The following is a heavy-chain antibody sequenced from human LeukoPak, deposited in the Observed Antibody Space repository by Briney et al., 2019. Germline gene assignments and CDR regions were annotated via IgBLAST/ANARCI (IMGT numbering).Heavy chain of an antibody. J-gene: IGHJ6*03. CDR2: ISAYNGNT. CDR1: GYTFTSYG. CDR3: ARGGGYCSGGSCYGGDYYYYYMDV. Sequence: ASVKVSCKASGYTFTSYGISWVRQAPGQGLEWMGWISAYNGNTNYAQKLQGRVTMTTDTSTSTAYMELRSLRSDDTAVYYCARGGGYCSGGSCYGGDYYYYYMDVWGKGATVTVSS. D-gene: IGHD2-15*01. V-gene: IGHV1-18*01.